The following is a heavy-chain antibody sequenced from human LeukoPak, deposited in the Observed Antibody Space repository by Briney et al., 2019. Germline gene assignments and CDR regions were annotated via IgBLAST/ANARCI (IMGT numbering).Heavy chain of an antibody. CDR1: GQSFANYW. CDR3: ARRHYDSTHFDP. J-gene: IGHJ5*02. V-gene: IGHV5-51*01. CDR2: IHPADSDI. Sequence: GESLKISCKASGQSFANYWIGWVRQTPGKGLEWMGIIHPADSDIVYSPSFQGQVTISADNSINTAYLQWSSLKASDTAIYYCARRHYDSTHFDPRGQGTLVTVSS. D-gene: IGHD3-22*01.